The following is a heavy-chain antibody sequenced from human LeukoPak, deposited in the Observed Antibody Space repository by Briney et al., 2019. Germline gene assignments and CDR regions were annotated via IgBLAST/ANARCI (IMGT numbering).Heavy chain of an antibody. Sequence: ASVKVSCTASGYTFTSYGISWVRQAPGQGLEWMGRINPNSGGTNYAQKFQGRVTMTRDTSISTAYMELSGLRSDDTAVYYCARDTDWSYSFDYWGQGTLVTVSS. J-gene: IGHJ4*02. CDR1: GYTFTSYG. D-gene: IGHD3-10*01. CDR3: ARDTDWSYSFDY. CDR2: INPNSGGT. V-gene: IGHV1-2*06.